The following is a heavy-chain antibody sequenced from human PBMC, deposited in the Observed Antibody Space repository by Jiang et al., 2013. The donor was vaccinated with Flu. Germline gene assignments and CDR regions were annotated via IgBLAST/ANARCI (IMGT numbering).Heavy chain of an antibody. D-gene: IGHD5-12*01. CDR2: ISGNGGET. J-gene: IGHJ3*02. CDR1: GLTFANYA. CDR3: AKGGHFSCLDI. Sequence: VQLVESGGDLVQPGGSLGLSCAASGLTFANYAMTWVRQAPRKGLEWVATISGNGGETFYADSVKGRFTISRDNSKNTVHLQMSNLRVDDTAVYYCAKGGHFSCLDIWGQGTMVTVSS. V-gene: IGHV3-23*04.